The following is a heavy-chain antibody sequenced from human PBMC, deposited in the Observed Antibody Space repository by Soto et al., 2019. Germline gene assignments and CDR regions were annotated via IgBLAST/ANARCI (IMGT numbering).Heavy chain of an antibody. CDR2: INWNSGSI. Sequence: GGSLRLSCAASGFTFDDYAMHWVRQVPGKGLEWVSGINWNSGSIGYGDSVKDRFAISRDNAKNPLHLQMNSLSAEDTAFYYCVKDESINWYSGHFRHWGQGTLVTVSS. D-gene: IGHD6-13*01. CDR1: GFTFDDYA. V-gene: IGHV3-9*01. CDR3: VKDESINWYSGHFRH. J-gene: IGHJ1*01.